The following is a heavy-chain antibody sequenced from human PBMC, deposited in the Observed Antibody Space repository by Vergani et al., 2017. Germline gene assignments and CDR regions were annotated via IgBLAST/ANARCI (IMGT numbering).Heavy chain of an antibody. CDR1: GGSISSYY. Sequence: QVQLQESGPGLVKPSETLSLTCTVSGGSISSYYWSWIRQPPGKGLEWIGYIYTSGSTNYNPSLKSRVTISVDTSKNQFSLKLGSVTAADTAVYYCARRADYWGQGTLVTVSS. J-gene: IGHJ4*02. CDR2: IYTSGST. CDR3: ARRADY. V-gene: IGHV4-4*09.